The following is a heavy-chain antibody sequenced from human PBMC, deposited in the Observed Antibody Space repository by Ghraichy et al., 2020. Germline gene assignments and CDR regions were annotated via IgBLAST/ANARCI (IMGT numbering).Heavy chain of an antibody. CDR2: IIPIFGTA. CDR3: ARDPFSLTTVTSKPNGMDV. CDR1: GGTFSSYA. J-gene: IGHJ6*02. D-gene: IGHD4-17*01. V-gene: IGHV1-69*13. Sequence: SVKVSCKASGGTFSSYAISWVRQAPGQGLEWMGGIIPIFGTANYAQKFQGRVTITADESTSTAYMELSSLRSEDTAVYYCARDPFSLTTVTSKPNGMDVWAKGPRSPSP.